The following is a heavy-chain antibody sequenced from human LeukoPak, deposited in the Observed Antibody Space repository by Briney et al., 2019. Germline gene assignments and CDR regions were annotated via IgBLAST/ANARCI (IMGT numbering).Heavy chain of an antibody. CDR1: GFTFSSYA. D-gene: IGHD3-3*01. V-gene: IGHV3-30-3*01. J-gene: IGHJ4*02. CDR3: ARDDEDLWDY. CDR2: ISYDGSNK. Sequence: GRSLRLSCAASGFTFSSYAMHWVRQAPGKGLEWVAVISYDGSNKYYADSVKGRFTISRDNSKNTLYLQMNSLRAEDTAVYYCARDDEDLWDYWGQGTLVTVSS.